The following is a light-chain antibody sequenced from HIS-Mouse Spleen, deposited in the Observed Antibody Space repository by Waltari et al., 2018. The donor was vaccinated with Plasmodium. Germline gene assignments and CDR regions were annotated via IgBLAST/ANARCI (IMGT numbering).Light chain of an antibody. CDR2: EDS. CDR3: YSTDSSGNHRV. J-gene: IGLJ3*02. CDR1: ALPKQY. V-gene: IGLV3-10*01. Sequence: SYELTQPPSVSVSPGQTARIPCPGDALPKQYAYCYQQKSGQAPVLVIYEDSKRPSGIPERFSGSSSGTMATLTISGAQVEDEADYYCYSTDSSGNHRVFGGGTKLTVL.